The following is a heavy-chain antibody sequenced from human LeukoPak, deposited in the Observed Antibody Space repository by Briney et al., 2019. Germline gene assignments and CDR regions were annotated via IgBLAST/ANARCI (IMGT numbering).Heavy chain of an antibody. D-gene: IGHD1-1*01. CDR1: GYIFINYV. CDR3: ARDRGGTGDFDY. Sequence: ASVKVSCKASGYIFINYVMHWVRRAPGQRPEWMGWINVGNGDTKYSRKFQGRVTLARDTSASTAYMELSSLRSEDAAVYYCARDRGGTGDFDYWGQGTLVTVSS. V-gene: IGHV1-3*01. CDR2: INVGNGDT. J-gene: IGHJ4*02.